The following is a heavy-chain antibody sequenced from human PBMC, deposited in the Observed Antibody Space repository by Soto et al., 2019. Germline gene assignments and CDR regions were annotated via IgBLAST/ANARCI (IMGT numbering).Heavy chain of an antibody. CDR3: ARVRGGGPFED. CDR2: IYYSGST. D-gene: IGHD1-26*01. Sequence: PSETLSLTCTVSGGSISSGGYYWSWIRQHPGKGLEWIGYIYYSGSTYYNPSLKSRVTISVDTSKNQFSLKLSSVAAADTAVYYCARVRGGGPFEDWGQGTLVTVSS. V-gene: IGHV4-31*03. CDR1: GGSISSGGYY. J-gene: IGHJ4*02.